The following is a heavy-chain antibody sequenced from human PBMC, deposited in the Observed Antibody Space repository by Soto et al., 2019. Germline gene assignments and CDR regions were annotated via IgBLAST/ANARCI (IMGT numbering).Heavy chain of an antibody. CDR1: CGSISSYY. CDR3: ARGLGLNWFDP. V-gene: IGHV4-59*01. CDR2: IYYSGST. J-gene: IGHJ5*02. D-gene: IGHD3-16*01. Sequence: SETLSLTCTVSCGSISSYYWSWIRQPPGKGLEWIGYIYYSGSTNYNPSLKSRVTISVDTSKNQFSLKLSSVTAADTAVYYCARGLGLNWFDPWGQGTLVTVSS.